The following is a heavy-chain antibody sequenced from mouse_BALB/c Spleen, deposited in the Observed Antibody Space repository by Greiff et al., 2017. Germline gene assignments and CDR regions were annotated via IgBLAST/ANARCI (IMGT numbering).Heavy chain of an antibody. J-gene: IGHJ3*01. CDR3: NANWDVAY. V-gene: IGHV14-4*02. Sequence: EVQLQQSGAELVRSGASVKLSCTASGFNIKDYYMHWVKQRPEQGLEWIGWIDPENGDTEYAPKFQGKATMTADTSSNTAYLQLSSLTSEDTAVYYCNANWDVAYWGQGTLVTVSA. CDR2: IDPENGDT. D-gene: IGHD4-1*01. CDR1: GFNIKDYY.